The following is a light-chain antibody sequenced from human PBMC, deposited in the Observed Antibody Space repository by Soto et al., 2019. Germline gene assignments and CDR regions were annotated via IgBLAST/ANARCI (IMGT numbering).Light chain of an antibody. CDR2: EVS. Sequence: QSALTQAPSASGSPGQSVTISCTGTSSDVADYNYVSWYQQYPGKAPKLMIYEVSKRPSGVPDRFSGSKSGNTASLTVSGLQAEDEADYYCSSYAGSNNWVFGGGTKLTVL. J-gene: IGLJ3*02. CDR3: SSYAGSNNWV. CDR1: SSDVADYNY. V-gene: IGLV2-8*01.